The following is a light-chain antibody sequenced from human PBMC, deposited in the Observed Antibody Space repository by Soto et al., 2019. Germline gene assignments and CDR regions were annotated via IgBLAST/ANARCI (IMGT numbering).Light chain of an antibody. CDR3: AAWDDSLSGFV. J-gene: IGLJ1*01. Sequence: QSVLTQAPSASGAPGQRFTISCSGSSSKTGSNYVYWYQQLPGTAPELLVYRNNQRPSGVPDRFSGSKSGTSASLAITGLRSEDEADYYCAAWDDSLSGFVFGGGTKVTV. CDR1: SSKTGSNY. CDR2: RNN. V-gene: IGLV1-47*01.